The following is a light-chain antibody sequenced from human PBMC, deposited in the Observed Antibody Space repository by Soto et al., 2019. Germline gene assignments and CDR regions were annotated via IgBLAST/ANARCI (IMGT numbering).Light chain of an antibody. Sequence: DVQMTQSPSTLSASLGDIVTITCRSSQTISSWLAWYQQKPGKAPKLLIYDASTLQSGVPSRFSGSGSGTEFTLTISSLQTDDLATYYCQQYIRDAETFGQGTKVDIK. V-gene: IGKV1-5*01. CDR2: DAS. J-gene: IGKJ1*01. CDR1: QTISSW. CDR3: QQYIRDAET.